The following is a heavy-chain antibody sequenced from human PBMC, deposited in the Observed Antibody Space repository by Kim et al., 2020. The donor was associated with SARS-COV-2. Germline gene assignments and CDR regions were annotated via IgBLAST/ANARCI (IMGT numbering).Heavy chain of an antibody. J-gene: IGHJ5*02. Sequence: ASVKVSCKASGYTFTSYYMHWVRQAPGQGLEWMGIINPSGGSTSYAQKFQGRVTMTRDTSTSTVYMELSSLRSEDTAVYYCARSSLPAAAIRAGWFDPWGQGTLVTVSS. CDR1: GYTFTSYY. CDR2: INPSGGST. D-gene: IGHD2-2*01. V-gene: IGHV1-46*01. CDR3: ARSSLPAAAIRAGWFDP.